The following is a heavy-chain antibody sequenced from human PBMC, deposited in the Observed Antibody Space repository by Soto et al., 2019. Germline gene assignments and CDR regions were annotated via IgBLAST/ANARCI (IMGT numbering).Heavy chain of an antibody. CDR3: ATLTLRFQFDY. Sequence: SETRSLTCTVSGGAISSSSYYWGWIRQPPGKGLEWIGSIYYSGSTYYNPSRKSRVTISVATSKNQFSLKLSSVTAADPAVYYCATLTLRFQFDYWGQGTLVTVSS. V-gene: IGHV4-39*01. CDR2: IYYSGST. J-gene: IGHJ4*02. D-gene: IGHD4-17*01. CDR1: GGAISSSSYY.